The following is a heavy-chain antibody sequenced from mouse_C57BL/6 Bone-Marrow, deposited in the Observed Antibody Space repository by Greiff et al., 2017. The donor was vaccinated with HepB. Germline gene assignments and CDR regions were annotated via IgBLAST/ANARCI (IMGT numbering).Heavy chain of an antibody. CDR3: ARPYYYGSSSYYFDY. CDR2: ISDGGSYT. J-gene: IGHJ2*01. CDR1: GFTFSSYA. Sequence: EVMLVESGGGLVKPGGSLKLSCAASGFTFSSYAMSWVRQTPEKRLEWVATISDGGSYTYYPDNVKGRFTISRDNAKNNLYLQMSHLKSEDTAMYYCARPYYYGSSSYYFDYWGQGTTLTVSS. V-gene: IGHV5-4*03. D-gene: IGHD1-1*01.